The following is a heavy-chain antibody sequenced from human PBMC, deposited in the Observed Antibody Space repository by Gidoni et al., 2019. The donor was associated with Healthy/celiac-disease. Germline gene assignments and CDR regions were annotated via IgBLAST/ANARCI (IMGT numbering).Heavy chain of an antibody. CDR2: IYHSGGN. CDR3: ARGPSIAARQDYYYGMDV. V-gene: IGHV4-30-2*01. J-gene: IGHJ6*02. CDR1: GGSISSGRYS. D-gene: IGHD6-6*01. Sequence: QLQLQESGSGLVKPSQPLSLTCAASGGSISSGRYSWSWIRQPPGKGLVWIGYIYHSGGNYYNPSLKSRVTISVDRTKNQFSLRLSSVTAADTAVYYCARGPSIAARQDYYYGMDVWGQGTTVTVSS.